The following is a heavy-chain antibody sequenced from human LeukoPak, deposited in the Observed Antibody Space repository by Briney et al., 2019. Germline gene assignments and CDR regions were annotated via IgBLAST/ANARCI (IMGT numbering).Heavy chain of an antibody. D-gene: IGHD4-17*01. CDR1: GFTLRSYW. V-gene: IGHV3-7*01. CDR3: AREEYGDHLW. J-gene: IGHJ4*02. CDR2: IKQDGSDK. Sequence: GGSLRLSCAASGFTLRSYWMSWVRQAPGKGLEWVANIKQDGSDKYYVDSVKGRFTISRDNAKNSLYLQMNSLRAEDTAVYYCAREEYGDHLWWGQGALVTVSS.